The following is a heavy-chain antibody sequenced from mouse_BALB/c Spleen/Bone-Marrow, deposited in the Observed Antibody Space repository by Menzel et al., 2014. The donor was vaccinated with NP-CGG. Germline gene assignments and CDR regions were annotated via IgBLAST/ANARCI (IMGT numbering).Heavy chain of an antibody. CDR1: GFTFNSYG. CDR3: ARHAYYDQTEVSFVY. Sequence: DVKLVESGGGLVKSGGSLKLPCAASGFTFNSYGMSWVHQTPERRLEWVATISGGGSYTFYPDSVKGRFTISRDNAKNNLHLQLSSLRSEDTALYYCARHAYYDQTEVSFVYWGQGTLVTVSA. J-gene: IGHJ3*01. D-gene: IGHD2-4*01. CDR2: ISGGGSYT. V-gene: IGHV5-9-2*01.